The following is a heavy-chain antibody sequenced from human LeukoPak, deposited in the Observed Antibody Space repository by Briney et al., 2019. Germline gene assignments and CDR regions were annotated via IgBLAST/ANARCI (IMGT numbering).Heavy chain of an antibody. CDR3: ARYCSGGSCPYYFDY. CDR1: GGSVSSGSYY. Sequence: SETLSLTCTVSGGSVSSGSYYWSWIRQPPGKGLEWIGYIYYSGGTNYNPSLKSRVTISVDTSKNQFSLKLSSVTAADTAVYYCARYCSGGSCPYYFDYWGQGTLVTVSS. CDR2: IYYSGGT. D-gene: IGHD2-15*01. J-gene: IGHJ4*02. V-gene: IGHV4-61*01.